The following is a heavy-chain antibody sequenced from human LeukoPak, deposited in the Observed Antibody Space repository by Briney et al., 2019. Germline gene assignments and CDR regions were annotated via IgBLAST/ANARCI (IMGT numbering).Heavy chain of an antibody. Sequence: ASLKVSCKASGGTFSSSAISSVRQSPGQGLEWIGGIIPIFGTANYAQKFQGRVTITADKSTSTAYMELSSLRSEDTAVYYCARDGGYSSSDNGFDPWGQGTLVTVSS. J-gene: IGHJ5*02. CDR1: GGTFSSSA. CDR2: IIPIFGTA. D-gene: IGHD6-6*01. CDR3: ARDGGYSSSDNGFDP. V-gene: IGHV1-69*06.